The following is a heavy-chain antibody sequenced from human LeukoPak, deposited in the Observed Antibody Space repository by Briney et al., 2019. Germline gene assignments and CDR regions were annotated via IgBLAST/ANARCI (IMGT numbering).Heavy chain of an antibody. D-gene: IGHD3-22*01. CDR2: IKQDGFEK. CDR3: AGGSSGSYHEAFGI. CDR1: GFTFSSYW. Sequence: PGGSLRLSCTASGFTFSSYWMSWVRQAPGKELEWVASIKQDGFEKHYVGSVQGRFSISRDNAENSLYMEMNSLRAEGTAVYYCAGGSSGSYHEAFGIWGQGTMVTVSS. V-gene: IGHV3-7*01. J-gene: IGHJ3*02.